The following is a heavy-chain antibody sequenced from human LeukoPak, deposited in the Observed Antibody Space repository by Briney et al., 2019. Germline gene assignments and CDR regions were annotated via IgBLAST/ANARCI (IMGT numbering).Heavy chain of an antibody. D-gene: IGHD3-3*01. J-gene: IGHJ5*02. Sequence: GGSLRLSCAASGLTFSSYGMHWARQAPGKGLEWVAFKQNDGSTTFYAESVKGRFTISRDNSKNTLFLQMNSLRTDDTAVYYCGREQSAYYVHAFDPWGQGTLVTVSS. CDR1: GLTFSSYG. CDR2: KQNDGSTT. CDR3: GREQSAYYVHAFDP. V-gene: IGHV3-30*02.